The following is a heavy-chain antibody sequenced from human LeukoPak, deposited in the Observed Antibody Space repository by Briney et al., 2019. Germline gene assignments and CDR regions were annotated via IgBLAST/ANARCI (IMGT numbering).Heavy chain of an antibody. Sequence: GGSLRLSCAASGFTFSNYAMSWVRQAPGKGLEWVSTISAGSGSTYYAHSVKGRFTISRDNAKNTMYLQMNNLRVEDTALYFCHPLGYTSNWGQGTLVTVSS. CDR1: GFTFSNYA. V-gene: IGHV3-23*01. CDR3: HPLGYTSN. D-gene: IGHD6-19*01. J-gene: IGHJ4*02. CDR2: ISAGSGST.